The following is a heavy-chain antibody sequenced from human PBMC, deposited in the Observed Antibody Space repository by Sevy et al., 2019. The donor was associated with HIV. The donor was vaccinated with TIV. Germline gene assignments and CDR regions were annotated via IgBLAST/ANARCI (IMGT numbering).Heavy chain of an antibody. V-gene: IGHV3-74*01. D-gene: IGHD4-4*01. CDR3: ARVHSAFRYYYYYYGMDV. J-gene: IGHJ6*02. CDR2: INSDGSST. Sequence: GGSLRLSCAASGFTFSSYWMHWVHQAPGKGLVWVSRINSDGSSTSYADSVKGRFTISRDNAKNTLYLQMNSLRAEDTAVYYCARVHSAFRYYYYYYGMDVWGQGTTVTVSS. CDR1: GFTFSSYW.